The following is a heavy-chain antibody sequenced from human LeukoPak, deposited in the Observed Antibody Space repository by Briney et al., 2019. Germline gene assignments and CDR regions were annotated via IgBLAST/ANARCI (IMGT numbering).Heavy chain of an antibody. CDR2: ISGSGGST. V-gene: IGHV3-23*01. D-gene: IGHD2-15*01. Sequence: GGPLRLSCAASGFTFSSYAMSWVRQAPGKGLEWVSAISGSGGSTYYADSVKGRFTISRDNSKNTLYLQMNSLRAEDTAVYYCAKGPLAVGEYYYYYMDVWGKGTTVTVS. CDR1: GFTFSSYA. J-gene: IGHJ6*03. CDR3: AKGPLAVGEYYYYYMDV.